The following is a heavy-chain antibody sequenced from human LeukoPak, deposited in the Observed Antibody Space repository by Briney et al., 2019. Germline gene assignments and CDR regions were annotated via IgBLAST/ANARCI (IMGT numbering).Heavy chain of an antibody. D-gene: IGHD6-13*01. V-gene: IGHV1-18*01. Sequence: ASVKVSCKASGYTFTSYGISWVRQAPGQGLEWMGWISAYNGNTNYAQKLQGRVTMTTDTSTSTVYMELRSLRSDDTAVYYCARVGFMSSSVYWGQGTLVTVSS. CDR1: GYTFTSYG. CDR2: ISAYNGNT. J-gene: IGHJ4*02. CDR3: ARVGFMSSSVY.